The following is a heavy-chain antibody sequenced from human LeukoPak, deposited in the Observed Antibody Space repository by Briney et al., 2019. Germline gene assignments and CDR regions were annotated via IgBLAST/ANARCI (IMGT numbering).Heavy chain of an antibody. V-gene: IGHV4-61*02. D-gene: IGHD3-10*02. CDR1: GGSFSSPNYY. Sequence: SETLSLTCTVSGGSFSSPNYYWSWIRQPAGKGLEWIGRIYTTGFTNYHPSLKSRVTISIDTSKNQFYLKLTSVTAADTDVYYCAREDYYFLWGQGTLVTVSS. CDR2: IYTTGFT. J-gene: IGHJ4*02. CDR3: AREDYYFL.